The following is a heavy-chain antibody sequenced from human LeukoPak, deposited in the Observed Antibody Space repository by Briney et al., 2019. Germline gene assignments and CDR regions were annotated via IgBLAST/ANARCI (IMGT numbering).Heavy chain of an antibody. D-gene: IGHD3-10*01. CDR2: TYYSGST. J-gene: IGHJ4*02. V-gene: IGHV4-59*12. CDR1: GGSISSYF. CDR3: GRVGGPDYYGSGSYYKIRYYFDY. Sequence: SETLSLTCTVSGGSISSYFWSWIRQPPGKGLEWIGYTYYSGSTNYNPSLKSRVTISVDTSKNQFSLKLSSVTAADTAVYYCGRVGGPDYYGSGSYYKIRYYFDYWGQGTLVTVSS.